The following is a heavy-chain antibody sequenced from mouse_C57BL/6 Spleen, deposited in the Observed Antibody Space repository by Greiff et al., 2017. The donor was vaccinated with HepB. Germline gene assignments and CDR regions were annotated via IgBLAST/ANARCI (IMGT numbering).Heavy chain of an antibody. CDR1: GYTFTDYE. V-gene: IGHV1-15*01. Sequence: SGAELVRPGASVTLSCKASGYTFTDYEMHWVKQTPVHGLEWIGAIDPETGGTAYNQKFKGKAILTADKSSSTAYMELRSLTSEDSAVYYCTSPLYYYGSSYPFAYWGQGTLVTVSA. D-gene: IGHD1-1*01. CDR2: IDPETGGT. CDR3: TSPLYYYGSSYPFAY. J-gene: IGHJ3*01.